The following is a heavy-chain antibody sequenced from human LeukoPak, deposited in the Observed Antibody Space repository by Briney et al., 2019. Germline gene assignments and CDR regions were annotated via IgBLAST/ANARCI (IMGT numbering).Heavy chain of an antibody. CDR3: ARSAVELLWFGETLGY. CDR2: INPNSGGT. V-gene: IGHV1-2*06. D-gene: IGHD3-10*01. Sequence: ASVKVPCKASGYTLTGYYMHWVRQAPGQGLEWMGRINPNSGGTNYAQKFQGRVTMTRDTSISTAYMELSRLRSDDTAVYYCARSAVELLWFGETLGYWGQGTLVTVSS. CDR1: GYTLTGYY. J-gene: IGHJ4*02.